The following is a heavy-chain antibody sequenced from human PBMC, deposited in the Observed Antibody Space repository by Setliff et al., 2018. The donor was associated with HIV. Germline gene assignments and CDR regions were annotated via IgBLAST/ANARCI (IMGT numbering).Heavy chain of an antibody. V-gene: IGHV4-4*09. CDR3: ARGLSFYDPGGFDY. Sequence: SLTCTVSGGSISSYYWSWIRQPPGKGLEWIGYIYTSGSTNYNPSLKSRVTISVDTSKNQFSLELSSVTAADTAVYYCARGLSFYDPGGFDYWGQGTLVTVSS. J-gene: IGHJ4*02. CDR2: IYTSGST. CDR1: GGSISSYY. D-gene: IGHD3-22*01.